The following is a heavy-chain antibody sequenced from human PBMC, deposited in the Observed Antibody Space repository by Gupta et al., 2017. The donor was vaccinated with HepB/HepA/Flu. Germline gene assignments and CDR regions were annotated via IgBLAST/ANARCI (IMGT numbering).Heavy chain of an antibody. CDR2: INPSGGST. J-gene: IGHJ3*02. D-gene: IGHD3-16*01. CDR1: GYTFTSYY. Sequence: QVQLVQSGAEVKKPGASVKVSCKASGYTFTSYYMHWVRQAPGQGLEWMGIINPSGGSTSYAQKFQGRVTMTRDTSTSTVYMELSSLRSEDTAVYYCARDQCLDGGKRPCYAFDIWGQGTMVTVSS. V-gene: IGHV1-46*01. CDR3: ARDQCLDGGKRPCYAFDI.